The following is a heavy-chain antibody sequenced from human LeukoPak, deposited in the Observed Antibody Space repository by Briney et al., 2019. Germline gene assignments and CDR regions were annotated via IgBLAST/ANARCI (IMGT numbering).Heavy chain of an antibody. V-gene: IGHV4-39*07. Sequence: SETLSLTCTVSGGSISSSSYYWGWIRQPPGKGLEWIGSIYYSGSTYYNPSLKSRVTISVDTSKNQFSLKLSSVTAADTAVYYCAGASSVVSLFDYWGQGTLVTVSS. D-gene: IGHD3-22*01. J-gene: IGHJ4*02. CDR1: GGSISSSSYY. CDR2: IYYSGST. CDR3: AGASSVVSLFDY.